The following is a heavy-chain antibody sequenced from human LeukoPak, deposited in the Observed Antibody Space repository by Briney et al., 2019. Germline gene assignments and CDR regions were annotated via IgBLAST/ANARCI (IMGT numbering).Heavy chain of an antibody. Sequence: SETLSLTCTVSGGSISSSYWSWIRQPPGKGLEWIGFISDSGSTQYNPSLKSRVTISADTSKNQFSLYLSSVTAADTAVYYCARTSRQGYNYVSVFDLWGQGTMVTVSS. J-gene: IGHJ3*01. CDR2: ISDSGST. D-gene: IGHD5-24*01. V-gene: IGHV4-59*01. CDR3: ARTSRQGYNYVSVFDL. CDR1: GGSISSSY.